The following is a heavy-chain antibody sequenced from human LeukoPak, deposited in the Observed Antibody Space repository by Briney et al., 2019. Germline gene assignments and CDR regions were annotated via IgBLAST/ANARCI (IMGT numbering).Heavy chain of an antibody. CDR1: GGSISSGGYS. CDR3: ARARDLYCSGGSCSGWWFDP. Sequence: SETLSLTCAVSGGSISSGGYSWSWIRQPPGKGLEWIGYIYHSGSTYYNPSLKSRVTISVDRSKNQFSLKLSSVTAADTAVYYCARARDLYCSGGSCSGWWFDPWGQGTLVTVS. J-gene: IGHJ5*02. V-gene: IGHV4-30-2*01. D-gene: IGHD2-15*01. CDR2: IYHSGST.